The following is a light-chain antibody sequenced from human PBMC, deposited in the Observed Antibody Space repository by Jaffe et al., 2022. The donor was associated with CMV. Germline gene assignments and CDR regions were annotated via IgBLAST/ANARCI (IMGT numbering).Light chain of an antibody. CDR2: QDD. CDR1: KLGQKY. J-gene: IGLJ1*01. V-gene: IGLV3-1*01. CDR3: QAWDSNTGV. Sequence: SYELTQPPSLSVSPGHTVTITCSGDKLGQKYVSWYQQKPGQSPVLVVYQDDRRPSGIPERFSGANSGNTATLTISGTQVMDEADYYCQAWDSNTGVFGTGTEVTVL.